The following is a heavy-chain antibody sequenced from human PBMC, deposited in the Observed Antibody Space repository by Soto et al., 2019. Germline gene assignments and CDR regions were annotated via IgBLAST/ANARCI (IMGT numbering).Heavy chain of an antibody. D-gene: IGHD3-22*01. J-gene: IGHJ4*02. CDR1: RYTFTSYY. V-gene: IGHV1-2*02. CDR2: INPITGGT. Sequence: GASVKVSCKASRYTFTSYYIHWVRQAPGQELEWMGWINPITGGTNYAPKFQGRVTMTRDTSITTAYMELSRLRSDDTAVYYCARNYYDSSDRDYLDYWGQGTPVTVSS. CDR3: ARNYYDSSDRDYLDY.